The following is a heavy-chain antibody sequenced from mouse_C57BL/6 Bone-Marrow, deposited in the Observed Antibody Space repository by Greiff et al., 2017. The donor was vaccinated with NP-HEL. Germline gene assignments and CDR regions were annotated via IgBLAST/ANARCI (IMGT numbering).Heavy chain of an antibody. Sequence: QVQLQQSGPELVKPGASVKISCKASGYAFSSSWMNWVKQRPGKGLEWIGRIYPGDGDTNYNGKFKGKATLTADKSSSTAYMQLSSLTSEDSAVYVCARLGGNYPYYAMDYWGQGTSVTVSS. V-gene: IGHV1-82*01. CDR2: IYPGDGDT. CDR3: ARLGGNYPYYAMDY. D-gene: IGHD2-1*01. CDR1: GYAFSSSW. J-gene: IGHJ4*01.